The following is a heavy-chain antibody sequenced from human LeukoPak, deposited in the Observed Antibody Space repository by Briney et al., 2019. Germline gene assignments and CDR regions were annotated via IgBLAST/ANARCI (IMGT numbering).Heavy chain of an antibody. J-gene: IGHJ5*02. CDR3: ARAAPTYSKLVRGWFDP. V-gene: IGHV4-59*01. CDR2: IYYSGST. D-gene: IGHD3-10*01. Sequence: TSETLSLTCTVSGGSISSYYWSWIRQPPGKGLEWIGYIYYSGSTNYNPSLKGRVTISVDTSKNQFSLKLSSVTAADTAVYYCARAAPTYSKLVRGWFDPWGQGTLVTVSS. CDR1: GGSISSYY.